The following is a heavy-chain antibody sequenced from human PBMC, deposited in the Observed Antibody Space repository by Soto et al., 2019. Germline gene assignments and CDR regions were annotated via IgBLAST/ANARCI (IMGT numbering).Heavy chain of an antibody. CDR1: GFSLSTSGVG. CDR2: IYWDDDK. CDR3: AHSRCGGDCLQSYSSHYYYGMDV. D-gene: IGHD2-21*02. J-gene: IGHJ6*02. V-gene: IGHV2-5*02. Sequence: QITLKESGPTLVKPTQTLTLTCTFSGFSLSTSGVGVVWIRQPPGKALEWLGIIYWDDDKRYSPSLKSRLTITKDTSKNQVVLTMTNMDPVDTATYYCAHSRCGGDCLQSYSSHYYYGMDVWGQGTTVTVSS.